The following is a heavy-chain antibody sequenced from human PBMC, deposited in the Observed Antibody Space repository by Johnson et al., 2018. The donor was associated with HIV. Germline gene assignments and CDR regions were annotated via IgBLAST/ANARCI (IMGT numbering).Heavy chain of an antibody. D-gene: IGHD3-16*01. CDR2: ISYDGSNK. CDR1: GFTFSTYA. V-gene: IGHV3-30*18. CDR3: AKDLGEGSYLTDDAFDI. J-gene: IGHJ3*02. Sequence: QVQLVESGGGVVQTGGSLRLSCAASGFTFSTYAMHWVRQAPGKGLEWVAVISYDGSNKYYADSVKGRFTISRDNSKNTLYLQMNSLRAEDTAVYYCAKDLGEGSYLTDDAFDIWGQGTMVTVSS.